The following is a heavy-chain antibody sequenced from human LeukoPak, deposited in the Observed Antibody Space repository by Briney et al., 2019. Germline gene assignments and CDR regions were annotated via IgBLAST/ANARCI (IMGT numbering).Heavy chain of an antibody. CDR1: GYTFTGYY. CDR3: ARAGRHYDILTGYSPTTNWFDP. J-gene: IGHJ5*02. Sequence: GASVKVSCKASGYTFTGYYMHWVRQAPGQGLEWTGWINPNSGGTNYAQKFQGWVTMTRDTSISTAYMELSRLRSDDTAVYYCARAGRHYDILTGYSPTTNWFDPWGQGTLVTVSS. D-gene: IGHD3-9*01. V-gene: IGHV1-2*04. CDR2: INPNSGGT.